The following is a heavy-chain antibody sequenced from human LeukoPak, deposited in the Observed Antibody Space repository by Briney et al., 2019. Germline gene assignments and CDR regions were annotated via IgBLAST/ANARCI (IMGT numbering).Heavy chain of an antibody. CDR1: GGSMSSYF. CDR2: IYTSGST. D-gene: IGHD5-12*01. V-gene: IGHV4-4*07. J-gene: IGHJ4*02. CDR3: ARGDDYKSTYFDN. Sequence: SETLSLTCTVSGGSMSSYFWSWIRQPAGKGLEWIGRIYTSGSTNYNPSLKSRVTMSVDTSSNQFSLKLSSVTAADTAVYYCARGDDYKSTYFDNWGQGIQVTVSS.